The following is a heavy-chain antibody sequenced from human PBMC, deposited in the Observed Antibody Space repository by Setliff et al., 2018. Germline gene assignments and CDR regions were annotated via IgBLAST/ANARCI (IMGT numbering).Heavy chain of an antibody. D-gene: IGHD5-18*01. V-gene: IGHV3-74*01. CDR3: ARAPIYSYGYLVDY. J-gene: IGHJ4*02. CDR2: INSDGSST. Sequence: QPGGSLRLSCAASGFTFSSYWMHWVRQAPGKGLVWVSRINSDGSSTSYADSVKGRFTISRDNAKNTLYLQMNSLRAEDTAVYYCARAPIYSYGYLVDYWGQGTLVTVSS. CDR1: GFTFSSYW.